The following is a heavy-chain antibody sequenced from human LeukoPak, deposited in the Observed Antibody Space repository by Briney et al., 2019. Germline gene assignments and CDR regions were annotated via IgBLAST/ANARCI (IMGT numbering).Heavy chain of an antibody. CDR1: GGSISSSSYY. D-gene: IGHD3-3*01. CDR2: LYYSGST. V-gene: IGHV4-39*01. Sequence: PSETLSLTCTVSGGSISSSSYYWGWIRQPPGKGLEWIGSLYYSGSTYYNPSLKSRVTISVDTSKNQFSLKLSSVTAADTAVYYCARHGDFWSGYYSPPHFDYWGQGTLVTVSS. J-gene: IGHJ4*02. CDR3: ARHGDFWSGYYSPPHFDY.